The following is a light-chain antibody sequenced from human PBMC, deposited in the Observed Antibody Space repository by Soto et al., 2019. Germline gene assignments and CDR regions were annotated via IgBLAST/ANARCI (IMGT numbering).Light chain of an antibody. Sequence: QSALTQPASVSGSPGQSITISCTGTSSDIGTYNLVSWYQHYPGKAPKLMIYEGIKRPSGVSNRFSGSKSGNTAFLTISGLQAEDEADYYCCSYAGSGTDNCVFGSGTKVTVL. CDR1: SSDIGTYNL. CDR3: CSYAGSGTDNCV. CDR2: EGI. J-gene: IGLJ1*01. V-gene: IGLV2-23*01.